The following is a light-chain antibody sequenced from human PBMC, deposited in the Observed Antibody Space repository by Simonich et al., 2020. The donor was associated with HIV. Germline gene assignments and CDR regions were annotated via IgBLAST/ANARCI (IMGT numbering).Light chain of an antibody. J-gene: IGKJ3*01. CDR3: QQYYTTPPT. Sequence: DIVMTQSPDSLAVSLGERATIGCKSSQSVLYSSNNKNYLAWYQQKPGHPPNLLIYWASTRESGVPDRFSGSGSGTDFTLTISSLQAEDVAVYYCQQYYTTPPTFGPGTKVDI. V-gene: IGKV4-1*01. CDR2: WAS. CDR1: QSVLYSSNNKNY.